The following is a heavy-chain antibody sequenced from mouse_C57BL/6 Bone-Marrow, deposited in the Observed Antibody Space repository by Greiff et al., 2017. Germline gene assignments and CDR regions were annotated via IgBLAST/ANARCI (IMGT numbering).Heavy chain of an antibody. D-gene: IGHD1-1*01. CDR1: GYTFTSYW. V-gene: IGHV1-64*01. J-gene: IGHJ4*01. Sequence: VQLQQPGAELVKPGASVKLSCKASGYTFTSYWMHWVKQRPGQGLEWIGMIHPNSGSTNYNEKFKSKATLTVDKSSSTAYMQLSSLTSEDSAVYYCARYTTVVEEAMDYWGQGTSVTVSS. CDR2: IHPNSGST. CDR3: ARYTTVVEEAMDY.